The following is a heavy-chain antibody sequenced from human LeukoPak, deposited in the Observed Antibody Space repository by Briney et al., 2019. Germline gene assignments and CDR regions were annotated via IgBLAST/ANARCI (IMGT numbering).Heavy chain of an antibody. J-gene: IGHJ4*02. Sequence: GGTLRLSCAASGFTFSSYGMSWVRQAPGKGLEWVSAISGSGGSTYYADSVKGRFTISRDNSKNTVDLQMNNLRVDDTAIYYCAKDHANTPVVTNWGQGILVSVSS. CDR3: AKDHANTPVVTN. D-gene: IGHD2-21*02. V-gene: IGHV3-23*01. CDR2: ISGSGGST. CDR1: GFTFSSYG.